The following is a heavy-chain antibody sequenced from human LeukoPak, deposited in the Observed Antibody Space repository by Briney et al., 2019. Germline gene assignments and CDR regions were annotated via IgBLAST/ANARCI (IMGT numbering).Heavy chain of an antibody. CDR3: ATVWGIAVAGTSQRKFDY. V-gene: IGHV1-69-2*01. CDR2: VDPEDGVT. J-gene: IGHJ4*02. Sequence: GATVKSSCKVSGYTFTDYYMHWVQQAPGKGLEWMGLVDPEDGVTIYAEKIQGRVTITADTSTDTAYTELSSLRSEDTAVYYCATVWGIAVAGTSQRKFDYWGQGTLVTVSS. CDR1: GYTFTDYY. D-gene: IGHD6-19*01.